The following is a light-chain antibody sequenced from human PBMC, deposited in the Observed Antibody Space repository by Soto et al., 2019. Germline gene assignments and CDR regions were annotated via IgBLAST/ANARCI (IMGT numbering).Light chain of an antibody. CDR3: QQRSNWPLIT. Sequence: EIVWTQSPATLSLSPGERATLSCRASQSVSRYLAWYQQKPGQAPRLLIYDASSRATGIPARFSGSGSGTDFTLTISSLEPEDFAVFYCQQRSNWPLITFGQGTRLEI. V-gene: IGKV3-11*01. CDR2: DAS. J-gene: IGKJ5*01. CDR1: QSVSRY.